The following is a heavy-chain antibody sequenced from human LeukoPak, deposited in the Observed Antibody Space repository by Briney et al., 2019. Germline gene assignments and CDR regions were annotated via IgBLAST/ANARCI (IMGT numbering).Heavy chain of an antibody. V-gene: IGHV3-21*01. Sequence: GGSLRLSCAASGFTFSTYSMNWVRQAPGKGLEWVSSISNSGNYIYYADSMKGRFTISRDNAKNSLYLQMNSLRAEDTAVYYCAELGITMIGGVWGKGTTVTISS. D-gene: IGHD3-10*02. CDR1: GFTFSTYS. CDR2: ISNSGNYI. CDR3: AELGITMIGGV. J-gene: IGHJ6*04.